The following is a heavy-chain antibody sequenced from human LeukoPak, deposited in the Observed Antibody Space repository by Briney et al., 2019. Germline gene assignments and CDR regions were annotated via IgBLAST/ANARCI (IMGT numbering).Heavy chain of an antibody. CDR2: IRYDGNNK. V-gene: IGHV3-30*02. CDR3: AKGGIGWSGYFPFYMDV. D-gene: IGHD3-3*01. Sequence: PGGSLRLSCAASGFTFSSYAMYWVRQAPGKGLEWVAFIRYDGNNKYYADSVKGRFTISRDNSKNTLYLQMNSLRAEDTAVYYCAKGGIGWSGYFPFYMDVWGKGTTVTVSS. CDR1: GFTFSSYA. J-gene: IGHJ6*03.